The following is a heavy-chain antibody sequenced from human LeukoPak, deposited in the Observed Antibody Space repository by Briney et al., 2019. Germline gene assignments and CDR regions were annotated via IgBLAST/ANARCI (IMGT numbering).Heavy chain of an antibody. CDR2: ISAYNGNT. V-gene: IGHV1-18*01. CDR3: ARGGYCSGGSCKEEYGWFDP. J-gene: IGHJ5*02. D-gene: IGHD2-15*01. CDR1: GYTFTSYG. Sequence: ASVKVSCKASGYTFTSYGISWVRQAPGQGLEWMGWISAYNGNTNYAQKLQGRVTMTTDTSTSTAYMELRSLRSDDTAVYYCARGGYCSGGSCKEEYGWFDPWGQGTLVTVSS.